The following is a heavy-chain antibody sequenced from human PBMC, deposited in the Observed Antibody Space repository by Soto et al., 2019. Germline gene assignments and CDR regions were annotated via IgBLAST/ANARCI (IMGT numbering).Heavy chain of an antibody. CDR2: ISESGGST. V-gene: IGHV3-23*01. CDR3: AKDIRWLLQF. Sequence: GGSLRLSCAASGFTFRSYAMSWVRQAPGKGLEWVSGISESGGSTYYADSVKGRFTISRDNSKNTLYLQMNSLRAEDTAVYYCAKDIRWLLQFWGQGTLVTVSS. D-gene: IGHD3-22*01. J-gene: IGHJ4*02. CDR1: GFTFRSYA.